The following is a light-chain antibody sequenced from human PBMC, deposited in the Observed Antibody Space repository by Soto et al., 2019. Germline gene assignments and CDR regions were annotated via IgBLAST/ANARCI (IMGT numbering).Light chain of an antibody. CDR1: QSISSY. CDR3: QPADTLPVT. V-gene: IGKV1-39*01. CDR2: AAS. J-gene: IGKJ5*01. Sequence: DIHLTQSPSSLSASVGYIVTISGRASQSISSYLNWYQQKPGKAPKLLIFAASTLQRGVPSRFSASGTRTDFTHTITDLQPEDVATYHCQPADTLPVTFGPGTRLEIK.